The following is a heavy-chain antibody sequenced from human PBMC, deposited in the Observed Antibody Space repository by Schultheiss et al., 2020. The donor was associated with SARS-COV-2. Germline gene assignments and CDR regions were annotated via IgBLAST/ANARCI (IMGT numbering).Heavy chain of an antibody. CDR2: ISYSGST. D-gene: IGHD3-10*01. V-gene: IGHV4-39*01. J-gene: IGHJ4*02. CDR3: ARHLYGSGRFEDY. Sequence: SQTLSLTCAVSGGSFNDYYWGWIRQPPGKGLEWIGSISYSGSTYYNPSLKSRVTISVDTSKNQFSLKFSSVTAADTAVYYCARHLYGSGRFEDYWGQGTLVTVSS. CDR1: GGSFNDYY.